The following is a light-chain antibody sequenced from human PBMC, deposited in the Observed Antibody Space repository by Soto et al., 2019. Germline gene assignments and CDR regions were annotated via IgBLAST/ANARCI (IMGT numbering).Light chain of an antibody. V-gene: IGKV3-15*01. Sequence: EIVMTQSPATLSVSPGERATLSCRASQSVSSNLAWYQQKPGQAPRLLIYGASTRATGIPARFSGRGSGTEFTLTISSLQSEDCAVYYCQQYNNWPLTFGGGTKVEIK. CDR1: QSVSSN. CDR2: GAS. CDR3: QQYNNWPLT. J-gene: IGKJ4*01.